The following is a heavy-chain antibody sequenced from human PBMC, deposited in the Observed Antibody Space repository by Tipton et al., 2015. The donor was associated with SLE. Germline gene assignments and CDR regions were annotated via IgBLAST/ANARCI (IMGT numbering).Heavy chain of an antibody. V-gene: IGHV4-59*01. CDR2: IYYTGSA. CDR3: ARGVGADY. J-gene: IGHJ4*02. Sequence: TLSLTCNVSGGSIINNYWAWIRQPPGKGLEWIGYIYYTGSASYSPSLNSRVSMSVDTSRNQFSLRLSSVTAADTAMYYCARGVGADYWGQGTLVTVSS. D-gene: IGHD1-26*01. CDR1: GGSIINNY.